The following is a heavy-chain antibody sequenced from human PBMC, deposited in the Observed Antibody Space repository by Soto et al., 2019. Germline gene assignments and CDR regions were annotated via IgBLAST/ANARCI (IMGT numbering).Heavy chain of an antibody. CDR3: AREGGGQRFDY. CDR1: GASFTTYY. CDR2: IFYSGHL. V-gene: IGHV4-59*01. D-gene: IGHD3-16*01. Sequence: QVQLQESGPGLVRPSETLSLTCTVSGASFTTYYWSWVRQPPGKGLEWIGYIFYSGHLKYNPSLKGRLTISVGPSKKQISLRLASVNAADTAVYYCAREGGGQRFDYWGQGTLVTVSS. J-gene: IGHJ4*02.